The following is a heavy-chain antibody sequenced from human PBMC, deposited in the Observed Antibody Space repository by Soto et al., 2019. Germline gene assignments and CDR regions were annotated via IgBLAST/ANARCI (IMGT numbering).Heavy chain of an antibody. J-gene: IGHJ3*02. CDR1: GLTVSSNY. Sequence: EVQLVESGGGLVQPGGSLRLSCAASGLTVSSNYMSWVRQAPGKGLEWVSVIYSGGRTYYADSVKGRFTITRDNSKNTVYLQMNSLRAEDTAVYYCARLRFLQETLDAFDIWGQGTRVTVSS. CDR3: ARLRFLQETLDAFDI. CDR2: IYSGGRT. D-gene: IGHD4-4*01. V-gene: IGHV3-66*01.